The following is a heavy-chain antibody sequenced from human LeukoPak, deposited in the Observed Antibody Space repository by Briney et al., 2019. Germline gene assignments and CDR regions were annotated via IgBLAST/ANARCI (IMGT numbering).Heavy chain of an antibody. CDR1: GFTFSSYG. CDR3: AKDSGLTDYIAAAGPDY. CDR2: ISYDGSNK. J-gene: IGHJ4*01. V-gene: IGHV3-30*18. Sequence: GGSLRLSCAASGFTFSSYGMHWVRQAPGKGLEWVAVISYDGSNKYYADSVKGRFTISRDNSKNTLYLQMNSLRAEDTAVYYCAKDSGLTDYIAAAGPDYWGQGILVTVSS. D-gene: IGHD6-13*01.